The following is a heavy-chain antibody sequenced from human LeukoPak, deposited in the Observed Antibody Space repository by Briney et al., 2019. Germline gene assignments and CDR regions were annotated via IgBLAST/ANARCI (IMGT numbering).Heavy chain of an antibody. CDR2: INHSGST. Sequence: SETLSLTCAVYGGSFSGYYWSWIRQPPGKGLEWIGEINHSGSTNYNPSLKSGVTISVDTSKNQFSLKLSSVTAADTAVYYCARGRWKMDIVVVPAARFDYWGQGTLVTVSS. D-gene: IGHD2-2*03. CDR3: ARGRWKMDIVVVPAARFDY. V-gene: IGHV4-34*01. CDR1: GGSFSGYY. J-gene: IGHJ4*02.